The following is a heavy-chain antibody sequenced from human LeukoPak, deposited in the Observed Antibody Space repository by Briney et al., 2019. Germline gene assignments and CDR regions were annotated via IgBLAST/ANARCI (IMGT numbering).Heavy chain of an antibody. D-gene: IGHD5-18*01. J-gene: IGHJ4*02. CDR3: ARDAGYGHYNY. V-gene: IGHV4-59*12. CDR1: GGSISSYY. Sequence: SETLSLTCTVSGGSISSYYWSWIRQPPGKGLEWIGYIYYSGSTNYNPSLKSRVTLSVDMSKNQLSLKVSSVTAADTAVYYCARDAGYGHYNYWGQGTLVTVSS. CDR2: IYYSGST.